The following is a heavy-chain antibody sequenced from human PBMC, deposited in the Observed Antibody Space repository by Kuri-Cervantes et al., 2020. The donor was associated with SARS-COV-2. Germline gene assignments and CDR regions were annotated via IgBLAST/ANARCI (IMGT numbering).Heavy chain of an antibody. CDR3: AKDQGLDLAGSFDY. CDR1: GGSFSGYY. CDR2: INHSGST. D-gene: IGHD6-19*01. Sequence: SQTLSLTCAVYGGSFSGYYWSWIRQPPGKGLEWIGEINHSGSTNYNPSLKSRVTISVDTSKNQFSLKLSSVTAADTAVYYCAKDQGLDLAGSFDYWGQGTLVTVS. V-gene: IGHV4-34*01. J-gene: IGHJ4*02.